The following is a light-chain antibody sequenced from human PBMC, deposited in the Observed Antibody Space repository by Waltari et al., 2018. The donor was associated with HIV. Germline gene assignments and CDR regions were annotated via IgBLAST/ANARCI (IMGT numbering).Light chain of an antibody. J-gene: IGLJ3*02. V-gene: IGLV2-8*01. CDR1: SSVVGGYNY. CDR3: SSYAGSNWV. Sequence: QSALTQPPSASGSPGQSVTISCTGTSSVVGGYNYVSWYQQHPGKAPKYIIYEVSKRPSGVPDRFSGSKSGNTASLTVSGLQAEDEADYYCSSYAGSNWVFGGGTKLTVL. CDR2: EVS.